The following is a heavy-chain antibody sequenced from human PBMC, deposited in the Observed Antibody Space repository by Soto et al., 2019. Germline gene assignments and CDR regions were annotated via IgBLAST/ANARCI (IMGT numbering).Heavy chain of an antibody. J-gene: IGHJ4*02. CDR1: GGSISTSNW. V-gene: IGHV4-4*02. CDR2: VYRTGST. CDR3: ARARATIAAAAIFDC. Sequence: QVQLQESGPGLVKPSGTLSLTCAVSGGSISTSNWWSWVRQPPGKGLEWIGEVYRTGSTNYNPSLGSRLTISVDKSENQFSLKLASVTAADTAVYYCARARATIAAAAIFDCWGQGTLVTVSS. D-gene: IGHD6-13*01.